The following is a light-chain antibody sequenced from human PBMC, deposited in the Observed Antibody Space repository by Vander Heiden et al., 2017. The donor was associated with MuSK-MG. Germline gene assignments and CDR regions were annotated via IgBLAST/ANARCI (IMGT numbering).Light chain of an antibody. CDR1: QSISSY. CDR3: QQSYSTPYT. Sequence: DIQMTQSPSSLSASVGDRVTITCRASQSISSYLNWYQQKAGQAPKLLIYAASGLQGGVPSRFTGSGSGTGFTLTNNSLRPDDFATYYCQQSYSTPYTFGQGTKLEIK. CDR2: AAS. V-gene: IGKV1-39*01. J-gene: IGKJ2*01.